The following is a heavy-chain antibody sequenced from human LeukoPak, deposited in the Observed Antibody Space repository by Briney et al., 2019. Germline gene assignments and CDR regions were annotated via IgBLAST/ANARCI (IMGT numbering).Heavy chain of an antibody. V-gene: IGHV4-4*02. J-gene: IGHJ6*02. CDR2: IYLYGTT. CDR1: IGSISSSKW. Sequence: SETLSLTCSVSIGSISSSKWWSWVRQSPVKGLEWIGEIYLYGTTNYNPSFTSRVTMSVDRSRNQFSLKLTSVTAADTAVYYCARQKWEQQGRDYYFNGLDVWGLGTTVIVSS. D-gene: IGHD1/OR15-1a*01. CDR3: ARQKWEQQGRDYYFNGLDV.